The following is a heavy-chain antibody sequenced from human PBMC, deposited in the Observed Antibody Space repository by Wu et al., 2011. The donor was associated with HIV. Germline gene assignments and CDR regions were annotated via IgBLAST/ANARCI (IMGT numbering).Heavy chain of an antibody. CDR3: ARAGYCSSTSCYFDY. Sequence: VQLVQSGAEVKKPGESLKISCKGSGYSFTSYWIGWVRQMPGKGLEWMGIIYPGDSDTRYRPSFQGQVTISADKSISTAYLQWSSLKASDTAMYYCARAGYCSSTSCYFDYWGQGTLVTVSS. CDR2: IYPGDSDT. V-gene: IGHV5-51*01. CDR1: GYSFTSYW. D-gene: IGHD2-2*01. J-gene: IGHJ4*02.